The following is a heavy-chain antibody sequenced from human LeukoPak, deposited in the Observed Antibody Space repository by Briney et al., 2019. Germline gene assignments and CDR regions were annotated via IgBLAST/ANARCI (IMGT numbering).Heavy chain of an antibody. CDR2: INPNSGGT. CDR3: ARGLNYYYGMDV. J-gene: IGHJ6*02. CDR1: GYTFTGYY. Sequence: ASVKVSCKASGYTFTGYYMHWVRPAPGQGLEWMGWINPNSGGTNYAQKFQGRVTMTRDTSISTAYMELSRLRSDDTAVYYCARGLNYYYGMDVWGQGTTVTVSS. V-gene: IGHV1-2*02.